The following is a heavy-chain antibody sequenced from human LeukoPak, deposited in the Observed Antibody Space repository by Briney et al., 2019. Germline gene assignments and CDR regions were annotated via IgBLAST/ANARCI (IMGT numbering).Heavy chain of an antibody. CDR3: ARGRTTGDNYFDY. CDR2: ITSSSDYI. Sequence: GGSLRLSCAASGFTVSSTYMNWVRQAPGKGLEWVSSITSSSDYIYYADSVKGRFTISRDNAKNSLYLRMNGLRAEDTAVYYCARGRTTGDNYFDYWGQGTLVTVSS. D-gene: IGHD4-17*01. J-gene: IGHJ4*02. V-gene: IGHV3-21*01. CDR1: GFTVSSTY.